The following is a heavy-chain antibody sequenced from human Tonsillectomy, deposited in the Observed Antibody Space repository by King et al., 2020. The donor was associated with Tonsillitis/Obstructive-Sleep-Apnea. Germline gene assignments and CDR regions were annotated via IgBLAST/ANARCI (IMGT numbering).Heavy chain of an antibody. CDR1: GFTFTNYY. CDR3: ARDPYCSSTSCYDYFFYMDV. Sequence: HVQLVESGGGLVKPGGSLRLSCAASGFTFTNYYMSWIRQAPGKGLEWVSYISDSGNTINYADSVKGRFTISRDNAKNSLYLQMNSLRAEDTAVYYCARDPYCSSTSCYDYFFYMDVWGKGTTVTVSS. D-gene: IGHD2-2*01. CDR2: ISDSGNTI. J-gene: IGHJ6*03. V-gene: IGHV3-11*01.